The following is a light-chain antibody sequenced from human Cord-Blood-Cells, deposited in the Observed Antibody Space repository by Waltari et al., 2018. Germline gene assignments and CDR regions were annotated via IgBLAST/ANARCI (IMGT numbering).Light chain of an antibody. CDR3: SSYAGSNNVV. CDR1: SSDVGGFNY. J-gene: IGLJ2*01. Sequence: QSALTQPPPASGSPGQSVTISCTGTSSDVGGFNYVSWYQQHPGKAPKLMIYEDSKRPSGVPDRFSGSKSGNTASLTVSGLQAEDEADYYCSSYAGSNNVVFGGGTKLTVL. V-gene: IGLV2-8*01. CDR2: EDS.